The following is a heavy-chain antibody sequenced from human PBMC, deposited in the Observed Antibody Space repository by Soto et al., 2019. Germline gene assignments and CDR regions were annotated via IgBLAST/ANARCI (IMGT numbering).Heavy chain of an antibody. CDR2: MNPNSGNT. J-gene: IGHJ6*03. D-gene: IGHD6-19*01. CDR1: GYTFTSYD. Sequence: QVQLVQSGAEVKKPGASVKVSCKASGYTFTSYDINWVRQATGQGLEWMGWMNPNSGNTGYAQKFQGRVTMTRNTSISTAYMELSSLRSEDTAVYYCAREGIAVAGTDDYYYMDVWGKGTTVTVSS. CDR3: AREGIAVAGTDDYYYMDV. V-gene: IGHV1-8*01.